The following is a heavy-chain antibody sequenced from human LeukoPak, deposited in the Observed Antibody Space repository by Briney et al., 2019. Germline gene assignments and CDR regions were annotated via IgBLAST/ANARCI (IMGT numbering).Heavy chain of an antibody. CDR1: GYTFTSYD. CDR3: ARRTYYYDSSGYPSGDAFDI. D-gene: IGHD3-22*01. V-gene: IGHV1-8*01. Sequence: ASVKVSCKASGYTFTSYDINWVRQATGQGLEWMGWMNPNSGNTGCAQKFQGRVTMTRNTSISTAYMELSSLRSEDTAVYYCARRTYYYDSSGYPSGDAFDIWGQGTMVTVSS. CDR2: MNPNSGNT. J-gene: IGHJ3*02.